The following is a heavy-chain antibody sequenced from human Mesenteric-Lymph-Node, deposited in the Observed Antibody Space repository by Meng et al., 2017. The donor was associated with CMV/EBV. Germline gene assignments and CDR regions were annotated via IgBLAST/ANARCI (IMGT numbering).Heavy chain of an antibody. CDR1: VFSFNGVA. Sequence: AVFSFNGVAICCLRPAAGGGVGVVSIMHSGGSGYYSAASVEGRFAISGNYSKSTLHLQMNILRDEDTAVYYCATVALAGGTSWFDRWGQGTLVTVSS. CDR2: MHSGGSGY. V-gene: IGHV3-23*03. D-gene: IGHD1-26*01. CDR3: ATVALAGGTSWFDR. J-gene: IGHJ5*02.